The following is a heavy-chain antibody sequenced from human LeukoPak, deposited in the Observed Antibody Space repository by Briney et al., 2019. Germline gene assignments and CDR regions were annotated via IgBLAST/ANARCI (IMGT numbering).Heavy chain of an antibody. CDR1: GFTFSSYG. V-gene: IGHV3-30*02. CDR3: AKDTLTRKGYDY. D-gene: IGHD2-15*01. CDR2: ILYDGSNK. Sequence: GGSLRLSCAASGFTFSSYGMHWVRQAPGKGLEWVAFILYDGSNKYYADSVKGRFTISRDNSKNTLYLQMNSLRAEDTAVYYCAKDTLTRKGYDYWGQGTLVTVSS. J-gene: IGHJ4*02.